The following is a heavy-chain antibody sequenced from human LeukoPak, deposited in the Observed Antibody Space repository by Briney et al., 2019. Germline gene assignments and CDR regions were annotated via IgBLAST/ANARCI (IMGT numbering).Heavy chain of an antibody. V-gene: IGHV4-34*01. Sequence: SETLSLTCAVYGGSFSGYYWSWTRQPPGKGLEWIGEINHSGSTNYNPSLKSRVTISVDTSKNQFSLKLSSVTAADTAVYYCARESDRYCSSTSCSKYYFDYWGQGTLVTVSS. J-gene: IGHJ4*02. CDR2: INHSGST. D-gene: IGHD2-2*01. CDR3: ARESDRYCSSTSCSKYYFDY. CDR1: GGSFSGYY.